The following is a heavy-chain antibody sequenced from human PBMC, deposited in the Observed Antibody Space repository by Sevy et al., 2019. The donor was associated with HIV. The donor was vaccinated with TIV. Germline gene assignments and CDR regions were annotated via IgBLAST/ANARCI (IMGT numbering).Heavy chain of an antibody. J-gene: IGHJ4*02. V-gene: IGHV1-24*01. CDR3: ATGVVQTHVLIDF. CDR2: FDPEDGET. CDR1: GHTLTELS. D-gene: IGHD2-15*01. Sequence: ASVKVSCKVSGHTLTELSMQWVRQAPGKGLEWMGGFDPEDGETMFAQNFQGRVTMTADTSTDTAYMELSSLRSEDTGVYDGATGVVQTHVLIDFWGQGTLVTVSS.